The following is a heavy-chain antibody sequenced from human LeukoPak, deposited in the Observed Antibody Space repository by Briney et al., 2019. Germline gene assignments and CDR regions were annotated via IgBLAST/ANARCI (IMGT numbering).Heavy chain of an antibody. CDR1: GGSISSYY. V-gene: IGHV4-59*01. CDR3: ARVVPYCGGACPYYSYYLDV. CDR2: IYYSRST. J-gene: IGHJ6*03. Sequence: ASETLSLTCTVSGGSISSYYWSWIRQPPGKGLEWMGYIYYSRSTNYNPSLKSRVNISVDTSKTQFSLPLSSVTAADTAVYYCARVVPYCGGACPYYSYYLDVWGKGTTVTISS. D-gene: IGHD2-21*02.